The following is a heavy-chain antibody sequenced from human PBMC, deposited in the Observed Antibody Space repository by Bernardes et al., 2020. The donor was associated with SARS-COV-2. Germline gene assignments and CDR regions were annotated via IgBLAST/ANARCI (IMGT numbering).Heavy chain of an antibody. CDR3: AKSSSGYYWAPFDY. V-gene: IGHV3-30*18. Sequence: GGSLRLSCAASGFTFSSYGMHWVRQAPGKGLEWVAVISYDGSNKYYADSVKGRFTISRDNSKNTLYLQMNSLRAEDTAVYYCAKSSSGYYWAPFDYWGQGTLVTVSS. CDR2: ISYDGSNK. J-gene: IGHJ4*01. D-gene: IGHD3-22*01. CDR1: GFTFSSYG.